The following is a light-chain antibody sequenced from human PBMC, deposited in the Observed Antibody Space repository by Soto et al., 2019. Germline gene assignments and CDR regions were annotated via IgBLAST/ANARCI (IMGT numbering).Light chain of an antibody. Sequence: EILMTQSPATLSVSPWERATLSFRASQSVNTNLAWYQHKPGQAPRLLINGASTRASGVPARFSGSGSGTEFTLTISSLQSEDFAVYYCQQYHDWPPWTFGQGTKVDIK. V-gene: IGKV3-15*01. CDR3: QQYHDWPPWT. J-gene: IGKJ1*01. CDR2: GAS. CDR1: QSVNTN.